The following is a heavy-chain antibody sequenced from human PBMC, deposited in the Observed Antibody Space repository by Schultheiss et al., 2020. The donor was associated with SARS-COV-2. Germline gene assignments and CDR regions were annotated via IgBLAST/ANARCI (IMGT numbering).Heavy chain of an antibody. Sequence: GGSLRLSCAASGFSFSIYAMHWVRQAPGKGLQWIGFIRSQSNGGTAEYAASVKGRLSLSRDDSKSIAYLQMDGLKREDTAVYFCEVGGSYWGQGTLVTVSS. CDR1: GFSFSIYA. CDR3: EVGGSY. V-gene: IGHV3-49*04. J-gene: IGHJ4*02. CDR2: IRSQSNGGTA. D-gene: IGHD3-10*01.